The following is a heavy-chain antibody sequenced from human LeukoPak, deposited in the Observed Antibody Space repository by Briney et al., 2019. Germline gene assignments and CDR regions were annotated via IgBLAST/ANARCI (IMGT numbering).Heavy chain of an antibody. CDR1: GFTFSSYA. J-gene: IGHJ4*02. CDR3: AKARLYYYDSSGYFDY. CDR2: ISGSGGST. Sequence: PGGSLRLSCAASGFTFSSYAMSWVRQAPGKGLEWVSAISGSGGSTYYADSVKGRFTISRDNSKNTLYLQMNSLRAEDTAVYYCAKARLYYYDSSGYFDYWGQGTLVTVSS. D-gene: IGHD3-22*01. V-gene: IGHV3-23*01.